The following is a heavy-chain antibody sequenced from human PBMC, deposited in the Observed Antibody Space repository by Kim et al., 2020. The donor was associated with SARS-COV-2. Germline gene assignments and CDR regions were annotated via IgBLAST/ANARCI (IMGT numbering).Heavy chain of an antibody. V-gene: IGHV4-4*02. J-gene: IGHJ6*02. D-gene: IGHD6-13*01. CDR1: GGSISSSYW. Sequence: SETLSLTCAVSGGSISSSYWWCGVRQPPGKGLGGIGEIYHSGSTNYNPSLKSRVTISLDKSKNQLSLQLSSVTAADTAVYYCARDRLAAAGTIYYYYGLDVCGQGTTVTVSS. CDR2: IYHSGST. CDR3: ARDRLAAAGTIYYYYGLDV.